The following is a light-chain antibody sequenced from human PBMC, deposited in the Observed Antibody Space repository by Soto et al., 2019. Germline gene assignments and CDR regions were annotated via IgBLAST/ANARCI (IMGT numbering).Light chain of an antibody. CDR2: LGS. CDR3: MQALQTPTT. Sequence: DIVMTQSPLSLPVTPGEPASISCRSSQSLLHSNGYNYLDWYLQKPGQSPQFLIYLGSNRASGGPDRFRGSGSGTDFTLKISRVEAEDVGVYYCMQALQTPTTFGQGTRLEIK. CDR1: QSLLHSNGYNY. V-gene: IGKV2-28*01. J-gene: IGKJ5*01.